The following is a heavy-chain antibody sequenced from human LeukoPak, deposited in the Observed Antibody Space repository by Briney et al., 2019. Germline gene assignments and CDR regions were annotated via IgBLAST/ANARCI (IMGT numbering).Heavy chain of an antibody. CDR3: ARMDYDFWSGYYIDAY. V-gene: IGHV3-7*01. CDR2: IKQDGSEK. Sequence: GGSLRLSRAASGFTFSSYWMSWVRQAPGKGLEWVANIKQDGSEKYYVDSVKGRFTISRDNAKNSLYLQMNSLRAEDTAVYYCARMDYDFWSGYYIDAYWGQGTLVTVSS. CDR1: GFTFSSYW. J-gene: IGHJ4*02. D-gene: IGHD3-3*01.